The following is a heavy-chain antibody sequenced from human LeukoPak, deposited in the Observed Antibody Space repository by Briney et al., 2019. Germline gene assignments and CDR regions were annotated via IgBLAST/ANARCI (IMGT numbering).Heavy chain of an antibody. CDR2: IYGGGNI. CDR1: GFTVSSNY. J-gene: IGHJ4*02. Sequence: GGSLRLSCAASGFTVSSNYMNRVRQAPGKGLEWVSAIYGGGNIYYADSVKGRFTISGDNSKNTLYLQMNSLRAEDTDDYYCARGAGYNYPYCFDYWGQGTLVTVSS. V-gene: IGHV3-53*01. D-gene: IGHD5-24*01. CDR3: ARGAGYNYPYCFDY.